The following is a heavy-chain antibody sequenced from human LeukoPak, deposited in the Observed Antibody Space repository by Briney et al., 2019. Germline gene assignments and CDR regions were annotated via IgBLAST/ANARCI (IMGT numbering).Heavy chain of an antibody. CDR2: ISGSGGST. CDR1: GFTFSSYA. J-gene: IGHJ4*02. D-gene: IGHD6-13*01. V-gene: IGHV3-23*01. Sequence: QSGGSLRLSCAASGFTFSSYAMSRVRQAPGKGLEWVSAISGSGGSTYYADSVKGRFTISRDNSKNTLYLQMNSLRAEDTAVYYCAKGREAAAGTASDYWGQGTLVTVSS. CDR3: AKGREAAAGTASDY.